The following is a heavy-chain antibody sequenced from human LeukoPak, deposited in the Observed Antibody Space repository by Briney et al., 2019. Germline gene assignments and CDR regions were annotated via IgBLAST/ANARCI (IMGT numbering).Heavy chain of an antibody. CDR1: GFIFSSYW. Sequence: GGSLRLSCAASGFIFSSYWMSWVRQAPGKGLEWVANIKEDGSQKSYVDSVKGRFTISRDNTKNSLYLQMSSLKTEDTAVYYCTTDYYCSSTSCYPLGYWGQGTLVTVSS. D-gene: IGHD2-2*01. J-gene: IGHJ4*02. CDR3: TTDYYCSSTSCYPLGY. V-gene: IGHV3-7*03. CDR2: IKEDGSQK.